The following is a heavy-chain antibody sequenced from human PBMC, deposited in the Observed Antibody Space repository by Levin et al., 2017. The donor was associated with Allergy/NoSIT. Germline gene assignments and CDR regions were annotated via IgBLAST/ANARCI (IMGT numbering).Heavy chain of an antibody. J-gene: IGHJ5*02. CDR3: ARAPLVGYSSSWYVGP. V-gene: IGHV4-30-4*01. CDR2: IYYSGST. CDR1: GGSISSGDYY. Sequence: SQTLSLPCTVSGGSISSGDYYWSWIRQPPGKGLEWIGYIYYSGSTYYNPSLKSRVTISVDTSKNQFSLKLSSVTAADTAVYYCARAPLVGYSSSWYVGPWGQGTLVTVSS. D-gene: IGHD6-13*01.